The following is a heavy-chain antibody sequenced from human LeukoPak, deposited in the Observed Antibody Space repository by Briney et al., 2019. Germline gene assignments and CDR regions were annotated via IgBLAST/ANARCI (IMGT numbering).Heavy chain of an antibody. Sequence: GGSLILSCAASGFTFHDYAMHWVRQAPGKGLEWVSGISWNSGSIGYADSVKGRFTISRDNAKNSLHLQMNSLRAEDTALYYCAKSSSYYDNSGYFDYWGQGTLVTVSS. CDR1: GFTFHDYA. CDR2: ISWNSGSI. J-gene: IGHJ4*02. CDR3: AKSSSYYDNSGYFDY. V-gene: IGHV3-9*01. D-gene: IGHD3-22*01.